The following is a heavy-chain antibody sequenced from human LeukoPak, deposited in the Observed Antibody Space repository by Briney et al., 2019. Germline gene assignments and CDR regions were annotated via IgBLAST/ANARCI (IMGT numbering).Heavy chain of an antibody. CDR2: ISSSSSYI. V-gene: IGHV3-21*01. CDR3: ARGMYYYGSGSSFDN. Sequence: GGSLRLSCAASGFTFSSYNMNWVRQAPGKGLEWGSSISSSSSYIYYAESVKGRFTISRDNAKSSLYLQMDSLGAEDTAVYYCARGMYYYGSGSSFDNWGQGTLVTVSS. CDR1: GFTFSSYN. D-gene: IGHD3-10*01. J-gene: IGHJ4*02.